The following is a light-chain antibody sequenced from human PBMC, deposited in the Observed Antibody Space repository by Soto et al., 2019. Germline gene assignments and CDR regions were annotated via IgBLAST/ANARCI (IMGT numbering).Light chain of an antibody. J-gene: IGKJ3*01. Sequence: PGERATLSCTASQSLRSNFLAWYQQKPGQAPRLLIYDASSRAAGIPDRFSGSGSGTDFTLTISSLQPEDVATYYCQKYNSAPFTFGPGTKVDIK. CDR1: QSLRSNF. V-gene: IGKV3D-20*02. CDR3: QKYNSAPFT. CDR2: DAS.